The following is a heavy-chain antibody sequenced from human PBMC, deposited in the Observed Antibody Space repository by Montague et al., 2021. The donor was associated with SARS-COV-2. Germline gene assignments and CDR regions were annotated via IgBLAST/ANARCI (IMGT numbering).Heavy chain of an antibody. J-gene: IGHJ6*02. CDR1: GDSVSSNSAT. CDR3: TSGREGNYNVMDV. D-gene: IGHD1-1*01. CDR2: TYYRSKWYN. Sequence: CAISGDSVSSNSATWNWVRQSPSRGLEWLGRTYYRSKWYNDYAVSVRGRVTINPDTSKNRFSLQQNSVTPEDTAIYYCTSGREGNYNVMDVWGQGTTVTVSS. V-gene: IGHV6-1*01.